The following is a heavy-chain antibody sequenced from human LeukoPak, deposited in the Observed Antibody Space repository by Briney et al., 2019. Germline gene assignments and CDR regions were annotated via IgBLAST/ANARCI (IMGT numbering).Heavy chain of an antibody. CDR1: GFTVSSNY. V-gene: IGHV3-53*01. CDR2: IYGGGTT. J-gene: IGHJ1*01. CDR3: ATSIAATGNTYFQH. D-gene: IGHD6-13*01. Sequence: GGSLRLSCAASGFTVSSNYMSWVRQAPGKGPEWVSVIYGGGTTYYADSVKGRFTISRDNSKNTLFLQMNSLSAEDTAVYYCATSIAATGNTYFQHWGQGTLVTVSS.